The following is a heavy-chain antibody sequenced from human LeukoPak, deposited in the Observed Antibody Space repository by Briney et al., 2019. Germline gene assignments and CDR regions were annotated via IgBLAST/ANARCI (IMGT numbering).Heavy chain of an antibody. V-gene: IGHV3-48*03. Sequence: GGSLRLSCAASGFTLSSYEMNWVRQAPGKGLEWVSYISSSGSTIYYADSVKGRFTISRDNAKNSLYLQMNSLRAEDTAVYYCARGSRGGYSYGYGYWGQGTLVTVSS. J-gene: IGHJ4*02. CDR2: ISSSGSTI. CDR1: GFTLSSYE. CDR3: ARGSRGGYSYGYGY. D-gene: IGHD5-18*01.